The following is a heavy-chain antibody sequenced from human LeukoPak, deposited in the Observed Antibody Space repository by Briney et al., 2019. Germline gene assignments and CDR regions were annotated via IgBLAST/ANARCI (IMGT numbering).Heavy chain of an antibody. CDR1: GYTFTGYY. Sequence: ASVKVSCKASGYTFTGYYMHWVRQAPGQGLEWMGWINPNSGGTNYAQKFQGRVTMTRDTSISTAYMELSRLRSDDTAVYYCARDELGHYYYMDVWGKGTTVTISS. V-gene: IGHV1-2*02. CDR2: INPNSGGT. D-gene: IGHD7-27*01. CDR3: ARDELGHYYYMDV. J-gene: IGHJ6*03.